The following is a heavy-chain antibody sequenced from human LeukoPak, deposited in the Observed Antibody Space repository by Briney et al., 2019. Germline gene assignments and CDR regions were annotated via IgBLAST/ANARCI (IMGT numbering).Heavy chain of an antibody. D-gene: IGHD2-2*01. V-gene: IGHV1-46*01. CDR1: GYTFRNYY. Sequence: GASVKVSCKASGYTFRNYYMHWVRQAPGQGLEWMGIINPNGGSTTYAQKFQGRVTITADKPTNTAYMELSSLRSEDTAVYYCASGRTDIVVVPATLRNYYFDYWGQGTLVTVSS. CDR2: INPNGGST. J-gene: IGHJ4*02. CDR3: ASGRTDIVVVPATLRNYYFDY.